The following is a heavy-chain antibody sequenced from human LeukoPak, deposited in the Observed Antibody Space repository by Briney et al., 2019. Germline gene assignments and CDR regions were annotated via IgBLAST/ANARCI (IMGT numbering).Heavy chain of an antibody. Sequence: GGSLRLSCEASGFTFSRYAMNWVRQAPGKGLEWVSTVSGSGGSTYYADSVKGRFTISRDNSKNTLFLQMNSLRAEDTAIYYCAKDRANTGWYARFDSWRQGGLVTVSS. V-gene: IGHV3-23*01. CDR2: VSGSGGST. CDR3: AKDRANTGWYARFDS. D-gene: IGHD6-19*01. J-gene: IGHJ5*01. CDR1: GFTFSRYA.